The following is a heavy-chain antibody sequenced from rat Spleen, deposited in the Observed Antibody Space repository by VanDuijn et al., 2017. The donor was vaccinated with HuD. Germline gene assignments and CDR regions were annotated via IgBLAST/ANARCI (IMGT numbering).Heavy chain of an antibody. CDR1: GFTFSDSY. CDR2: LSYDASAP. Sequence: EVQLVESDGGLVQPGRSLKLSCAASGFTFSDSYMAWVRQDPTKGLELVATLSYDASAPYYRDSVKGRFTIPRDNAKTTLYLQMDSLRSEDTATYYCARHNVTTGDYFDYWGQGVMVTVSS. J-gene: IGHJ2*01. V-gene: IGHV5-29*01. D-gene: IGHD1-10*01. CDR3: ARHNVTTGDYFDY.